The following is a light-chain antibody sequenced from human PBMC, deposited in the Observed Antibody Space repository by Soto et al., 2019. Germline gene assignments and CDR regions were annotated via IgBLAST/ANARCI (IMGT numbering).Light chain of an antibody. CDR3: QQRSNWPPWT. CDR2: DAS. V-gene: IGKV3-11*01. J-gene: IGKJ1*01. Sequence: VLTQSPATLSLSPGERATLSCRASQSISRHLAWYQQKPGQAPRLLIYDASNRATDIPARFSGSGSWTDFTLTISSLEPEDFAVYYCQQRSNWPPWTFGQGTKVDIK. CDR1: QSISRH.